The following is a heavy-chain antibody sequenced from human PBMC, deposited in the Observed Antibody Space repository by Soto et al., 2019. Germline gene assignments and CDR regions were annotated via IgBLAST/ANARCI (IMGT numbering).Heavy chain of an antibody. CDR1: GFTFSSYA. V-gene: IGHV3-23*01. CDR2: ISGSGDSI. CDR3: AKLPALSGSIP. Sequence: GGSLRLSCVASGFTFSSYAMSWVRQTPGRGLEWVSAISGSGDSIHYADSVRGRFTISRDNSKNTLYLQMNSLRAADTALYYCAKLPALSGSIPWGQGTLVTVS. D-gene: IGHD3-22*01. J-gene: IGHJ5*02.